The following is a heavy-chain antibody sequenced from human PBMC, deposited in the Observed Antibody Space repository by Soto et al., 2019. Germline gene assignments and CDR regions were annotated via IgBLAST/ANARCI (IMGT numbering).Heavy chain of an antibody. CDR2: IHYSGST. CDR1: GGSVSGYY. D-gene: IGHD2-21*01. V-gene: IGHV4-59*02. J-gene: IGHJ5*02. Sequence: PSETLSLTCTVSGGSVSGYYWGWIRQPPGKGLEWIGYIHYSGSTNYNPSLRSRVTISVDTPKNQFSLKVNSMTAADTAIYYCARCGVAARKGRWFDPWGQRTLVTVSS. CDR3: ARCGVAARKGRWFDP.